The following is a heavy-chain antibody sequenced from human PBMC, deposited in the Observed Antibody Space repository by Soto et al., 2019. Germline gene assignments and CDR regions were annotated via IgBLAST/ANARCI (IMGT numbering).Heavy chain of an antibody. V-gene: IGHV1-3*01. Sequence: ASVKVSCKASGYTFTSYAMHWVRQAPGQRLEWMGWINAGNGNTKYSQKFQGRVTITRDTSASTAYMELSSLRSEDTAVYYFAIAGMITFGGVIVIPTFFDYWGQGTLVTVSS. D-gene: IGHD3-16*02. J-gene: IGHJ4*02. CDR1: GYTFTSYA. CDR2: INAGNGNT. CDR3: AIAGMITFGGVIVIPTFFDY.